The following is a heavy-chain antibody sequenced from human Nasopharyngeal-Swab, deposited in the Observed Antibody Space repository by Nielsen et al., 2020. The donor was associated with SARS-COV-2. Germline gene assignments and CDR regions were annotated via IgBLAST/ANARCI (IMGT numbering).Heavy chain of an antibody. CDR2: INPSGGST. V-gene: IGHV1-46*01. J-gene: IGHJ6*02. CDR3: AREEIYDSSGYYSYYYYYGMDV. D-gene: IGHD3-22*01. CDR1: GYTFTSYY. Sequence: ASVKVSCQASGYTFTSYYMHWVRQAPGQGLEWMGIINPSGGSTSYAQKFQGRVTMTRDTSTSTVYMELSSLRSEDTAVYYCAREEIYDSSGYYSYYYYYGMDVWGQGTTVTVSS.